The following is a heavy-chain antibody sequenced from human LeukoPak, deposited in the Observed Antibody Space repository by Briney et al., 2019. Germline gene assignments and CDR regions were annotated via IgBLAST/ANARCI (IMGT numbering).Heavy chain of an antibody. Sequence: GASVKVSCKASGYTFTNFGISWVRQAPGQGLEWMGWISPYNGNTDCPQKVQGRVTMTTDTSTSTAYMELRSLRSDDTAVYYCARGGVGHCSGGSCPTSWFDPWGQGTLVTVSS. CDR1: GYTFTNFG. D-gene: IGHD2-15*01. V-gene: IGHV1-18*01. CDR3: ARGGVGHCSGGSCPTSWFDP. CDR2: ISPYNGNT. J-gene: IGHJ5*02.